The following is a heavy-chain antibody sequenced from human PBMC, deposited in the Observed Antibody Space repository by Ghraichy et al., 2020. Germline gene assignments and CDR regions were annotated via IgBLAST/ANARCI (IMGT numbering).Heavy chain of an antibody. D-gene: IGHD3-22*01. Sequence: GGSLRLSCAASGFTFSNAWMSWVRQAPGKGLEWVGRIKSKTDGGTTDYAAPVKGRFTISRDDSKNTLYLQMNSLKTEDTAVYYCTTDTAHYYDSSGYYYWGQGTLVTVSS. V-gene: IGHV3-15*01. J-gene: IGHJ4*02. CDR3: TTDTAHYYDSSGYYY. CDR1: GFTFSNAW. CDR2: IKSKTDGGTT.